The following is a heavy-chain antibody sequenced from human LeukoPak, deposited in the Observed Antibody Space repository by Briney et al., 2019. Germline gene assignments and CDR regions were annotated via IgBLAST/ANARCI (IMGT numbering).Heavy chain of an antibody. D-gene: IGHD3-10*01. V-gene: IGHV1-58*01. Sequence: SVKVSCKSSGFTFTRSDVQWVRQARGQCLEWIGWIVVGSGNTNYAQKFQERVTITRDMSTSTAYMELSSLRSEDTAVYYCAAPRGYYGSGSNYYYYMDVWGKGTTVTVSS. CDR1: GFTFTRSD. J-gene: IGHJ6*03. CDR3: AAPRGYYGSGSNYYYYMDV. CDR2: IVVGSGNT.